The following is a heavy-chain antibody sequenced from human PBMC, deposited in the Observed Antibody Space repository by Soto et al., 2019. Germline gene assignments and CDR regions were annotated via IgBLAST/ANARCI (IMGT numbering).Heavy chain of an antibody. D-gene: IGHD3-10*01. CDR1: GGSISSYY. CDR3: ARAGGSGRTFDY. J-gene: IGHJ4*02. Sequence: PSETLSLTCTVSGGSISSYYWSWIRQPAGKGLEWIGRIYTSGSTNYNPSLKSRLTISVDTSKNQFSLTLTSVTAADTAVYHCARAGGSGRTFDYWGQGTLVTVSS. CDR2: IYTSGST. V-gene: IGHV4-4*07.